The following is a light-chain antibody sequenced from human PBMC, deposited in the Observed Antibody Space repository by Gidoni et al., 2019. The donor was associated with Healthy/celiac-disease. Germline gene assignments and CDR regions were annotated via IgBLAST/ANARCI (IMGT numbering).Light chain of an antibody. V-gene: IGKV1-39*01. CDR2: ASA. CDR1: QSISSY. CDR3: QQSYSTPLT. Sequence: DIKLTQSPSSLSASVGDRVTITCRASQSISSYFNCYQPIPGKAHKLLIYASASLQSGVPSRFSGSGSDADFTLSISSLQPEDFSTSYFQQSYSTPLTFGPGTKVDIK. J-gene: IGKJ3*01.